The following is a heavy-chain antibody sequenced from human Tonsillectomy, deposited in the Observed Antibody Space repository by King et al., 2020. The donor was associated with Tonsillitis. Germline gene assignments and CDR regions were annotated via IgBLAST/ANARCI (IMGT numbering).Heavy chain of an antibody. CDR3: AGVWRREGTRVGQHYDVDD. V-gene: IGHV4-34*01. J-gene: IGHJ4*02. D-gene: IGHD4-17*01. CDR1: GGSFSGYY. CDR2: INHSGNT. Sequence: VQLQPWGAGLLKPSEPLSLTCAVYGGSFSGYYWSWIRQPPGKGLEWIGEINHSGNTNYNPSLKSRVTISVDTSKNQFSLKLSSVTAADTAVYYCAGVWRREGTRVGQHYDVDDGGQGTLVTV.